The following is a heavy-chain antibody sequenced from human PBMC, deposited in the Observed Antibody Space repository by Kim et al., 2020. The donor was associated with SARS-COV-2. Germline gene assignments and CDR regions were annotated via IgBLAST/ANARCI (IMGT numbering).Heavy chain of an antibody. V-gene: IGHV3-48*02. Sequence: VKGRFTTSRDTAKTSLYLQMTSLRDEDTAVYYCARSSYGSGSYYPYSFDYWGQGTLVTVSS. D-gene: IGHD3-10*01. J-gene: IGHJ4*02. CDR3: ARSSYGSGSYYPYSFDY.